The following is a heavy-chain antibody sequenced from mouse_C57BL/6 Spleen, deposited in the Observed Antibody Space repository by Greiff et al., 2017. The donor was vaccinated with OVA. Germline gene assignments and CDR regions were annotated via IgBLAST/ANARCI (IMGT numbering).Heavy chain of an antibody. CDR2: IRNKANNNAT. J-gene: IGHJ4*01. CDR3: TRPFDYAMDY. CDR1: GFTFSDAW. Sequence: EVKLVESGGGLVQPGGSMKLSCAASGFTFSDAWMDWVRQSPEKGLEWVAEIRNKANNNATYYAESVQGRFTISRDDTKSIVYLQMNSLRAEDTGMYYCTRPFDYAMDYWGQGTSVTVSS. V-gene: IGHV6-6*01.